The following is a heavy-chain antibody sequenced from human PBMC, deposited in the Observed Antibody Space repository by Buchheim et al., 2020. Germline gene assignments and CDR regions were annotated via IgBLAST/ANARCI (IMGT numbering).Heavy chain of an antibody. CDR2: IYYTGST. J-gene: IGHJ5*02. CDR1: GGSISSYY. Sequence: QVQLQESGPGLVKPSETLSLTCTVSGGSISSYYWSWIRQPPGKGLEWIGYIYYTGSTNYNPSLKSRVTISIDTSKNQFSLKLSSVAAADTAVYYCARVGSSSWYWFDPWGQRTL. V-gene: IGHV4-59*01. D-gene: IGHD6-13*01. CDR3: ARVGSSSWYWFDP.